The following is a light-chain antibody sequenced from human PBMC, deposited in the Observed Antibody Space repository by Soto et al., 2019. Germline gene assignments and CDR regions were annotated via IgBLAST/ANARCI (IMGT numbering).Light chain of an antibody. V-gene: IGKV1-5*01. CDR3: QQYKNHYPT. CDR1: QSISDW. CDR2: DAS. J-gene: IGKJ1*01. Sequence: DIQMTQSPSTLSASVGDRVTITCRASQSISDWLAWYQQKPGKAPKILIYDASSLESGVPSRFSGSGSGTEFTLTISSLQPDDFTIYYCQQYKNHYPTFGQGTRVEIK.